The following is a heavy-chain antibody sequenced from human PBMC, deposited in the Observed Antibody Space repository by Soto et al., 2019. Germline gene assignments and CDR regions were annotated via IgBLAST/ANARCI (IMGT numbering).Heavy chain of an antibody. J-gene: IGHJ5*02. D-gene: IGHD6-25*01. CDR3: ARAERLAAPRPHNWFDP. Sequence: GASVKVSCKASGGTFSSYAISWVRQAPGQGLEWMGGIIPIFGTANYAQKFQGRVTITADESTSTAYMELSSLRSEDTAVYYCARAERLAAPRPHNWFDPWGQGTLVTVSS. CDR1: GGTFSSYA. V-gene: IGHV1-69*13. CDR2: IIPIFGTA.